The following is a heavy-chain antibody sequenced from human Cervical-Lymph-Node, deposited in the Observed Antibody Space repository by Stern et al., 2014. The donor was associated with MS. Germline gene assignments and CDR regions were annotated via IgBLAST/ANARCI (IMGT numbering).Heavy chain of an antibody. CDR1: QITFDDYG. J-gene: IGHJ5*01. V-gene: IGHV3-9*01. Sequence: EVQLVESGGGLVQPGRSLRLSCRASQITFDDYGFHWVRQAPGQGLEWVAGIGWTSATKVDADSVKGRFTISRDNARYSLYLQMNNLTPDDTALYYCAKSYSSSWSGWIDSWGQGILVTVSS. D-gene: IGHD6-13*01. CDR3: AKSYSSSWSGWIDS. CDR2: IGWTSATK.